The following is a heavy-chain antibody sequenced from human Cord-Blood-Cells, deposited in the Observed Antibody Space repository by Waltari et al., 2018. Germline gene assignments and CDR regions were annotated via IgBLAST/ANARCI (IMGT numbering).Heavy chain of an antibody. CDR2: ISSNGGST. CDR3: ARGDGGFDY. CDR1: GFTFSSYA. V-gene: IGHV3-64*01. D-gene: IGHD3-16*01. Sequence: EVQLVESGGGLVQPGGSLRLSCAASGFTFSSYAMHWVRQAPGKGLEYVSAISSNGGSTYYANSVKCRFTISRDNSKNTLYLQMGSLRAEDMAVYYCARGDGGFDYWGQGTLVTVSS. J-gene: IGHJ4*02.